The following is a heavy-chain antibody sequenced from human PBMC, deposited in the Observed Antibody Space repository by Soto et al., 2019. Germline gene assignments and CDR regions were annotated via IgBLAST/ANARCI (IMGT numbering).Heavy chain of an antibody. V-gene: IGHV3-7*01. Sequence: PGGSLRLSCAASGFTFSSYWMSWGRQAPGKGLEWVANIKQDGSEKYYVDSVKGRFTISRDNAKNSLYLQMNSLRAEDTAVYYCARDRYSYYDFWSGSIPCYYFGMDVWGPGTTVTVSS. D-gene: IGHD3-3*01. CDR3: ARDRYSYYDFWSGSIPCYYFGMDV. J-gene: IGHJ6*02. CDR1: GFTFSSYW. CDR2: IKQDGSEK.